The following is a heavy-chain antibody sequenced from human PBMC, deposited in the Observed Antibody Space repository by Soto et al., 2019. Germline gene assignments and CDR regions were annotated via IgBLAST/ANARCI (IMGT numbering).Heavy chain of an antibody. Sequence: QVQLQQSGPGLVKPSQTLSLTCAISGDSVSSNSAAWNWIRQSPSRGLEWLGRTYYRSQWFNDYAVSEKSRITINPDTSKTQFSLQLNSVTPEDTAVYFCARDLSGYESGGGWFDSWGQGTLVTVSS. V-gene: IGHV6-1*01. CDR2: TYYRSQWFN. D-gene: IGHD5-12*01. CDR3: ARDLSGYESGGGWFDS. CDR1: GDSVSSNSAA. J-gene: IGHJ5*01.